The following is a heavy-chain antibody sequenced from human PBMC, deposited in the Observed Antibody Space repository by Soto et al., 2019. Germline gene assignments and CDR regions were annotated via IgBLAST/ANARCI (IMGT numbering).Heavy chain of an antibody. CDR1: GYTFSSYG. D-gene: IGHD2-15*01. CDR2: IKATXXDX. Sequence: ASVKVSCKTSGYTFSSYGIPLVRQAPGQRIEWMGRIKATXXDXXXXXKXXGRVTITRDKSASTASMELRSLRPEDTAVYYCARELRCGGSCIAFQVWGQGTM. J-gene: IGHJ3*01. V-gene: IGHV1-3*01. CDR3: ARELRCGGSCIAFQV.